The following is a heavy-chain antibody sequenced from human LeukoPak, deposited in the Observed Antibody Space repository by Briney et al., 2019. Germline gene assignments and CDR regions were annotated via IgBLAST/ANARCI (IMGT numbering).Heavy chain of an antibody. CDR2: IYYSGRT. D-gene: IGHD1-26*01. Sequence: SETLSLTCNVSGYSISSGYYWSWIRQPPGKGLEWIGYIYYSGRTNYNPSLKSRVTISVDTSKNQFSLKLSSVTAADTAVYYCARGLSYGKPRFDYWGQGSLVTVSS. J-gene: IGHJ4*02. CDR3: ARGLSYGKPRFDY. CDR1: GYSISSGYY. V-gene: IGHV4-59*08.